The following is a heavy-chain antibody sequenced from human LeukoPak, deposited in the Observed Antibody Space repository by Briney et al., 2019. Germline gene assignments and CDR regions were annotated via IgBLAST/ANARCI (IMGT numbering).Heavy chain of an antibody. Sequence: PGGSLRLSCATSGFTFSSHNMNWVRQAPGKGLEWVSSVSSTSTYIYHADSVKGRFTISRDNAKNALYLQMNSLRAEDTAVYYCARVRYCSGGSCYILDFWGQGTLVTVSS. J-gene: IGHJ4*02. V-gene: IGHV3-21*01. CDR2: VSSTSTYI. CDR3: ARVRYCSGGSCYILDF. D-gene: IGHD2-15*01. CDR1: GFTFSSHN.